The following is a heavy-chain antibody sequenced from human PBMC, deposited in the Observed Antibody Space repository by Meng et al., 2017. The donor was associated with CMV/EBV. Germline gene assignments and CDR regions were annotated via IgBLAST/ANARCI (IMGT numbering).Heavy chain of an antibody. CDR3: ARLPHSSSGYYYYGMDA. J-gene: IGHJ6*02. CDR2: ISAYNGNT. CDR1: GYTFTSYG. V-gene: IGHV1-18*01. D-gene: IGHD6-13*01. Sequence: ASVKVSCKASGYTFTSYGISWVRQAPGQGLEWMGWISAYNGNTNYAQKLQGRVTMTTDTSTSTAYMELRSLRSDDTAVYYCARLPHSSSGYYYYGMDAWGQGTTVTVSS.